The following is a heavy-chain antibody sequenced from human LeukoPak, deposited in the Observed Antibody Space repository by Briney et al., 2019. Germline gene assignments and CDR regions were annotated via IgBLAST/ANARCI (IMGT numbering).Heavy chain of an antibody. Sequence: GGSLRLFCAASGFTFSTYNMNWIRQAPGKGLEWVSSITTGSTDIYYADSLKGRFTISRDDAKNSVYLQMNSLRVEDTAVYYCARDLPGVPIDHWGQGILVTVSS. CDR1: GFTFSTYN. V-gene: IGHV3-21*06. CDR3: ARDLPGVPIDH. J-gene: IGHJ4*02. CDR2: ITTGSTDI. D-gene: IGHD7-27*01.